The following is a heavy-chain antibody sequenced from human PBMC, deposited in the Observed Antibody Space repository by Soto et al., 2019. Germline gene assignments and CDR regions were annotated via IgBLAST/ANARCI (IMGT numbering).Heavy chain of an antibody. CDR3: ARADAYGDCWFDP. D-gene: IGHD4-17*01. CDR2: IYYSGST. V-gene: IGHV4-30-4*01. Sequence: QVQLQESGPGLVKPSQTLSLTCTVSGGSISSGDYYWSWIRQPPGKGLEWIGYIYYSGSTYYNPSLESRATITVDPPKNQFSLKLSSVTAADTAVYYCARADAYGDCWFDPWGQGTLVTVSS. CDR1: GGSISSGDYY. J-gene: IGHJ5*02.